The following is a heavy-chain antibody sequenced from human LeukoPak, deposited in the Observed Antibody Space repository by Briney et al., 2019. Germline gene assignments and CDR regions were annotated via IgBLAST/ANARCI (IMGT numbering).Heavy chain of an antibody. Sequence: SQTLSLTCAISGDSVSSNSAAWNWIRQSPSRGLEWLGRTYYRSKWYNDYVVSVKSRITINVDTSKNQFSLQLNSVTPEDTAVYYCAGGTSSGWYYSFDYWGQGTLVTVSS. CDR3: AGGTSSGWYYSFDY. D-gene: IGHD6-19*01. CDR2: TYYRSKWYN. CDR1: GDSVSSNSAA. J-gene: IGHJ4*02. V-gene: IGHV6-1*01.